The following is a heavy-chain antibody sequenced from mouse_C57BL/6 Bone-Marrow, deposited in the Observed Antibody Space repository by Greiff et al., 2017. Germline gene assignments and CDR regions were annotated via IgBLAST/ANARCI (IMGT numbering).Heavy chain of an antibody. CDR1: GYTFTSYT. J-gene: IGHJ2*01. CDR2: INPSSGYT. CDR3: ARGYYFDY. V-gene: IGHV1-4*01. Sequence: QLQQSGAELARPGASVKMSCKASGYTFTSYTMHWVKQRPGQGLEWIGYINPSSGYTKFNQRFKDKATLTADKSSSTAYMQLSSLTSEDSAVYYCARGYYFDYWGQGTTLTVSS.